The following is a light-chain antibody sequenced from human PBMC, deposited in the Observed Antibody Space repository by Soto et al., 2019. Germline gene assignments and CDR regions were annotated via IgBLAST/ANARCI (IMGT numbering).Light chain of an antibody. V-gene: IGKV1-5*01. CDR2: DAS. J-gene: IGKJ1*01. CDR1: QSISSW. CDR3: QHYNSYSEA. Sequence: DIQITQSPSSLSSSLLDIVSITCRASQSISSWLAWYQQKPGKAPKLLIYDASSLESGVPSRFSGSGSGTEFTLTISSLQPDDFATYYCQHYNSYSEAFGQGTKVDI.